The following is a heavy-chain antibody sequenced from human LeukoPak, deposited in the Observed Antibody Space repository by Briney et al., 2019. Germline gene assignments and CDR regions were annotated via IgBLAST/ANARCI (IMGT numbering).Heavy chain of an antibody. CDR1: GGSFSGYY. D-gene: IGHD1-7*01. CDR3: ARERSGTKTRGTHYYYYMDV. Sequence: SETLSLTCAVYGGSFSGYYWSWIRQPPGKGLEWIGEINHSGSTNYNPSLKSRVTISVDTSKNQLSLKLSSVTAADTAVYYCARERSGTKTRGTHYYYYMDVWGKGTTVTVSS. V-gene: IGHV4-34*01. J-gene: IGHJ6*03. CDR2: INHSGST.